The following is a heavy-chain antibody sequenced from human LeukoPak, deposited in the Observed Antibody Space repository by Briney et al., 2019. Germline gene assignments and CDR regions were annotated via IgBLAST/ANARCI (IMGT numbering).Heavy chain of an antibody. J-gene: IGHJ4*02. D-gene: IGHD4-11*01. CDR3: AKTYYSNYYFDY. CDR1: GFTFGSYG. Sequence: PGGSLRLSCAASGFTFGSYGMHWVRQAPGKGLEWVAFIRYDGSNKYYADSVKGRFTISRDNSKNTLYLQMNSLRAEDTAVYYCAKTYYSNYYFDYWGQGTLVTVSS. CDR2: IRYDGSNK. V-gene: IGHV3-30*02.